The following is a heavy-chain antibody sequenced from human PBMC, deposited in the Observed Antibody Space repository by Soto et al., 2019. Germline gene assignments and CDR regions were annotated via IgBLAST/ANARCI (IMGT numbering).Heavy chain of an antibody. CDR1: GFTFSSND. Sequence: EVQLVESGGGLIQPGGSLRLSCAASGFTFSSNDMNWVRQAPGKGLEWVSLIYSGGSTYYADSVKGRFTISRDNSKNTLYLQMSILGAGDTAVYYCATRPLLPGAPWGQGTMVTVSS. CDR2: IYSGGST. D-gene: IGHD3-22*01. CDR3: ATRPLLPGAP. J-gene: IGHJ3*01. V-gene: IGHV3-53*01.